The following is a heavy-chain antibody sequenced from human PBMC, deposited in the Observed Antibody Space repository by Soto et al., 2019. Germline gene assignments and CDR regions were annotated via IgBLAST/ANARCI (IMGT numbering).Heavy chain of an antibody. CDR2: VNPYNGNT. J-gene: IGHJ4*02. CDR1: GYTFTNNE. Sequence: GASVKVSCKASGYTFTNNEIHWVRQATGQGLEWMGWVNPYNGNTGYAKKFQGRVTVTTNSSRSTAYMELSSLRSEDTAVYYCARGDFLTYDDYWGQGTLVTAPQ. CDR3: ARGDFLTYDDY. V-gene: IGHV1-8*02. D-gene: IGHD3-16*01.